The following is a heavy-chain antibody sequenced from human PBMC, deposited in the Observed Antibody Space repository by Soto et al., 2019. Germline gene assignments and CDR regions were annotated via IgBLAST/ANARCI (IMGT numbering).Heavy chain of an antibody. Sequence: QVQLQQWGAGLLKPSETLSLTCAVYGGSFSGYYWSWIRQPPGKGLEWIGEINHSGSTNYNPSLKSRVTISVDTSKNQFSLKLGSVTAAVTAVYYCARGNSAALAGRLHAFDIWGQGTMVTVSS. CDR3: ARGNSAALAGRLHAFDI. D-gene: IGHD6-19*01. V-gene: IGHV4-34*01. J-gene: IGHJ3*02. CDR1: GGSFSGYY. CDR2: INHSGST.